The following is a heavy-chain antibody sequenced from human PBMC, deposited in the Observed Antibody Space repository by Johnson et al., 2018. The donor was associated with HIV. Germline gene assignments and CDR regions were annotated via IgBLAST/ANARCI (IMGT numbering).Heavy chain of an antibody. D-gene: IGHD5-18*01. CDR1: GLILSGYG. Sequence: VQLVESGGDVVQPGTSLRLSCEASGLILSGYGLHWVRQDPGKGLEWVAVIWPDGSNKQYVESVKGRFTISRDNSKKMVNLQMNSLRAEDTAVYHCARRTYRYGESPDAFDIWGQGTMVTVSP. CDR2: IWPDGSNK. V-gene: IGHV3-33*01. CDR3: ARRTYRYGESPDAFDI. J-gene: IGHJ3*02.